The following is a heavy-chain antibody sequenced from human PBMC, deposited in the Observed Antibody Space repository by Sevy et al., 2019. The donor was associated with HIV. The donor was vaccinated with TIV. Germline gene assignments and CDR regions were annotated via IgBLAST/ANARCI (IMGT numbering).Heavy chain of an antibody. CDR3: AKGDRTFYGMDV. D-gene: IGHD2-15*01. CDR1: GFTFSTYT. Sequence: GRSLRLSCAASGFTFSTYTMNWVRQAPGKGLEWVSAISGSGGTTYNADSLKGRFTISRDNSKNTLTLQMISLRAEDTAVYYCAKGDRTFYGMDVWGQGTTVTVSS. V-gene: IGHV3-23*01. J-gene: IGHJ6*02. CDR2: ISGSGGTT.